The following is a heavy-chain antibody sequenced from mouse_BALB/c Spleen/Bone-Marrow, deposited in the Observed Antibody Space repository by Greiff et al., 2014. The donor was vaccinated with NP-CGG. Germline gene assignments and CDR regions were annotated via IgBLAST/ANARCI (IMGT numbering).Heavy chain of an antibody. V-gene: IGHV1S81*02. CDR2: INPVNGRN. CDR3: TRYYSWYFDV. CDR1: GYTFTSYW. D-gene: IGHD1-1*01. Sequence: QVQLKESGAELVKPGASVKLSCKPSGYTFTSYWIQWVKQRPGQGLEWIGEINPVNGRNDYNEKFKNKATLTVDKSSSTAYMQLSSLTSEDSAVYYCTRYYSWYFDVWGAGTTVTVSS. J-gene: IGHJ1*01.